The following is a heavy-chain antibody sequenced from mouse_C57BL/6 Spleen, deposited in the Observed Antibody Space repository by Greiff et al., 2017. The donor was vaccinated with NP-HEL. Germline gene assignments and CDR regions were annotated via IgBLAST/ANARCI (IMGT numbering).Heavy chain of an antibody. CDR1: GYSITSDY. D-gene: IGHD1-1*01. J-gene: IGHJ1*03. CDR3: ARGAYGSSSYWYFDV. Sequence: EVKLQESGPGLAKPSQTLSLTCSVTGYSITSDYWNWIRKFPGNKLEYMGYISYSGSTYYNPSLKSRISITRDTSKNQYYLQLNSVTTEDTATYYCARGAYGSSSYWYFDVWGTGTTVTVSS. V-gene: IGHV3-8*01. CDR2: ISYSGST.